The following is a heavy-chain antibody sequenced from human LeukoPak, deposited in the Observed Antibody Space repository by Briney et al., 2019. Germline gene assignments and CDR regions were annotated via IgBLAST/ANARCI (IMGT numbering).Heavy chain of an antibody. Sequence: PGGSLRLSCAASGFTFSSYSMNWVRQAPGKGLEWVSSISSSSSYIYYADSVKGRFTISRDNAKNSLYLQMNSLRAEDTAVYYCARTFGCSSTSCYILESLYYYYYMDVWGKGTTVTVSS. CDR3: ARTFGCSSTSCYILESLYYYYYMDV. CDR2: ISSSSSYI. J-gene: IGHJ6*03. D-gene: IGHD2-2*02. CDR1: GFTFSSYS. V-gene: IGHV3-21*01.